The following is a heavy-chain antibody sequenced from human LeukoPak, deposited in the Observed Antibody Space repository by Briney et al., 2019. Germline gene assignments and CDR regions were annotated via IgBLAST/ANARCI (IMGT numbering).Heavy chain of an antibody. V-gene: IGHV5-51*01. Sequence: GESLKISCKGSGYSFTSSWIGWVRQLPGKGLEWMGIIYPGDSDTTYSPSFQGLVTMSADKSIRAAYLQWSSLKASDTAMYYCARIRDGYNSLFDCWGQGTLVTVSS. CDR1: GYSFTSSW. D-gene: IGHD5-24*01. J-gene: IGHJ4*02. CDR3: ARIRDGYNSLFDC. CDR2: IYPGDSDT.